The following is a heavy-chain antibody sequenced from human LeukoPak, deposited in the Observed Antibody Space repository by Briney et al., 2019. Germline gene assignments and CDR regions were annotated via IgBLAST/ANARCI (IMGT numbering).Heavy chain of an antibody. CDR1: GGSISSYY. Sequence: PSETLSLTCTVSGGSISSYYWSWIRQPPGKGLEWIGYIYYSGSTNYSPSLKSRVPISVDTSKNQFSLKLSSVTAADTAVYYCARLYYYDSSGYYYFDYWGQGTLVTVSS. J-gene: IGHJ4*02. CDR2: IYYSGST. D-gene: IGHD3-22*01. CDR3: ARLYYYDSSGYYYFDY. V-gene: IGHV4-59*08.